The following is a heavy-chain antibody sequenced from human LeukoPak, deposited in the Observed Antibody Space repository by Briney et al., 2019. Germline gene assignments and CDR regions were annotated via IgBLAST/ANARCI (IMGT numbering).Heavy chain of an antibody. D-gene: IGHD3-10*01. J-gene: IGHJ4*02. CDR2: ISHDGSDK. CDR3: AKDRKWSYYGFDH. V-gene: IGHV3-30*18. Sequence: GGSLRPSCAASGFTFSGYGMHWVRQAPGKGLEWVALISHDGSDKYYTDSAKGRFTISRDNSKNTLYPEMNSLRVEDTAVYYCAKDRKWSYYGFDHWGQGTLVTVSS. CDR1: GFTFSGYG.